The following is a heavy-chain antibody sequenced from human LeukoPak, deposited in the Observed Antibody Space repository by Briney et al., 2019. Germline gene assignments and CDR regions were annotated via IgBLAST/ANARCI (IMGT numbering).Heavy chain of an antibody. CDR1: GFTFSTFA. CDR2: IFPSGDEI. V-gene: IGHV3-23*01. J-gene: IGHJ3*02. Sequence: GGSLRLSCAASGFTFSTFAMIWVRQPPGKGLEWVSSIFPSGDEIHYADSVRGRFTIFRDNSKSTLSLQMNSLRAEDTAVYYCARETLGVTAFDIWGQGTMVTVSS. CDR3: ARETLGVTAFDI. D-gene: IGHD2-21*02.